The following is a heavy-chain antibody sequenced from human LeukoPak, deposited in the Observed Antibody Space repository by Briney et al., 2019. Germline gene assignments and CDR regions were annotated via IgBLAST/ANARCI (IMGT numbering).Heavy chain of an antibody. CDR1: GYTFTGYY. CDR2: INPNSGGT. D-gene: IGHD2-8*02. V-gene: IGHV1-2*02. CDR3: ARESPSWSEGRGFDY. Sequence: GASVKVSCKASGYTFTGYYMHWVRQAPGQGLEWMGWINPNSGGTNYAQKFQGRVTMTRDMSTSTVYMELSSLRSEDTAVYYCARESPSWSEGRGFDYWGQGTLVTVSS. J-gene: IGHJ4*02.